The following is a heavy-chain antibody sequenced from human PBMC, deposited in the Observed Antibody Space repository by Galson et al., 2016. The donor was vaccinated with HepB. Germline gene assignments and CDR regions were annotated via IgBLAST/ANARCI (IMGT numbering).Heavy chain of an antibody. CDR3: AKHHGDQPGVDY. CDR1: GFTFSSYY. D-gene: IGHD4-17*01. J-gene: IGHJ4*02. V-gene: IGHV3-7*03. CDR2: IKGDESAK. Sequence: SLRLSCAASGFTFSSYYMSWVRQAPGTGLEWVAEIKGDESAKQYVDSVKGRFTISRDNAKNSLYLQMNSLRVDDTAVDYCAKHHGDQPGVDYWGQGTLVTVSS.